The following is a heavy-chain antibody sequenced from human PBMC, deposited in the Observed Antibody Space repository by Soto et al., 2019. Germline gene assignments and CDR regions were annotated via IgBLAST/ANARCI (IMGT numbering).Heavy chain of an antibody. J-gene: IGHJ6*02. CDR3: ASDRRDIVLVPAAIGHYYGMDV. CDR1: GYTFTSYA. CDR2: INAGNGNT. V-gene: IGHV1-3*05. Sequence: QVQLVQSGAEEKKPGASVKVSCKASGYTFTSYAMHWVRQAPGQRLEWMGWINAGNGNTKYSQKFQGRVTITRDTPASTAYMELSSLRSEDTAVYYCASDRRDIVLVPAAIGHYYGMDVWGQGTTVTVSS. D-gene: IGHD2-2*01.